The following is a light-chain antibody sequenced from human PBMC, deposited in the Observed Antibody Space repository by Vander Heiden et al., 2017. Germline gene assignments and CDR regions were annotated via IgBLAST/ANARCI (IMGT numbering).Light chain of an antibody. CDR2: WAS. Sequence: DIVITHSPDSPAVSLGERATINCKSSQSVLYSSNNKNYLAWYQQKPGQPPKLLIYWASTRESGVPDRFSGSGSGTDFTLTISSLQAEDVAVYYCQQYYSTPPTFGQGTKVEIK. V-gene: IGKV4-1*01. J-gene: IGKJ1*01. CDR1: QSVLYSSNNKNY. CDR3: QQYYSTPPT.